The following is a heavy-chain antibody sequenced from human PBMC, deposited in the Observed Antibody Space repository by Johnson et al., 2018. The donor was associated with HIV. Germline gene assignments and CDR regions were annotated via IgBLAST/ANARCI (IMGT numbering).Heavy chain of an antibody. CDR3: AREGGNWGRPDAFDL. CDR1: GFTVSSNY. J-gene: IGHJ3*01. Sequence: VLLLESGGGVVQPGGSLRLSCAASGFTVSSNYMSWVRQAPGKGLEWVSVTYSGGRTYYADSVKGRFTISRDNSKNSLYLQMNSLRVEDTAVYYCAREGGNWGRPDAFDLWGQGTMVTVSS. D-gene: IGHD7-27*01. CDR2: TYSGGRT. V-gene: IGHV3-66*01.